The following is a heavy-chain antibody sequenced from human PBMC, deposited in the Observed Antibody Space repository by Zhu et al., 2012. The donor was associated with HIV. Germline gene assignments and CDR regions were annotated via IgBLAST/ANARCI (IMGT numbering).Heavy chain of an antibody. CDR2: IKSQPDGGTA. CDR3: VGGVDY. V-gene: IGHV3-15*01. D-gene: IGHD1-26*01. CDR1: GFNFNDAW. Sequence: VQLIESGGGFVEPGGSLRLSCSVSGFNFNDAWMTWVRQPPGKGLEWVGRIKSQPDGGTADYSSPARGRFTISRDDATKMMYLQMTSLKIEDTGVYFCVGGVDYVGPGTLVTVFS. J-gene: IGHJ4*01.